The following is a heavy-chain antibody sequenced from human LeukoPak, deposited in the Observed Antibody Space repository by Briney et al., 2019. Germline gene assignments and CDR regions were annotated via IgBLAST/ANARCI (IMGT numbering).Heavy chain of an antibody. V-gene: IGHV3-23*01. CDR3: AKDQGLRGGWTFDY. Sequence: TGGSLRLSCAASGFTFSSYAMSWVRQAPGKGLEWVSAISGSGGSTYYADSVKGRFTISRDNSKNTLYLQMNSLRAEDTAVYYCAKDQGLRGGWTFDYWGQGTLVTVSS. CDR1: GFTFSSYA. CDR2: ISGSGGST. J-gene: IGHJ4*02. D-gene: IGHD6-19*01.